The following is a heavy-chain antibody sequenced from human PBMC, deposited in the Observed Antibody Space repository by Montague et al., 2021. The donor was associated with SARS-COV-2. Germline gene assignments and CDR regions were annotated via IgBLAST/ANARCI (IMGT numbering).Heavy chain of an antibody. J-gene: IGHJ4*02. V-gene: IGHV4-59*01. CDR1: GGSISSYY. D-gene: IGHD4-17*01. CDR2: IYYSGST. Sequence: SETLSLTCTVSGGSISSYYWSWIRQPPGKGLKWIGYIYYSGSTNYNPSLKRRVTISVDTSKNQFSLKLSSVTAADTAVYYCARVGAYGDYPTPPTFDYWGQGTLVTVSS. CDR3: ARVGAYGDYPTPPTFDY.